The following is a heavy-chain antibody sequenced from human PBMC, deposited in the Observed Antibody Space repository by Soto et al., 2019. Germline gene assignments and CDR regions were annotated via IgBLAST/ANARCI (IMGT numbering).Heavy chain of an antibody. D-gene: IGHD4-4*01. CDR3: ARLLPVTTVLGYYYYYMDV. CDR1: GYSFTSYW. J-gene: IGHJ6*03. V-gene: IGHV5-51*01. Sequence: GESLKISCKGSGYSFTSYWIGWVRQMPGKGLEWMGIIYPGDSDTRYSPSFQGQVTISADKSISTAYLQWSSLKASDTAMYYCARLLPVTTVLGYYYYYMDVWGKGTTVTVSS. CDR2: IYPGDSDT.